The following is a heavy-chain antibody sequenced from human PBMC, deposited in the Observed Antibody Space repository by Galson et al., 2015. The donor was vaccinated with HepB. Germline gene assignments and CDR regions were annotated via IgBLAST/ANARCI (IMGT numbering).Heavy chain of an antibody. V-gene: IGHV1-18*04. CDR2: ISAYNGNT. J-gene: IGHJ1*01. D-gene: IGHD1-26*01. Sequence: SVKVSCKASGYTFTSYGISWVRQAPGQGLEWMGWISAYNGNTNYAQKLQGRVTMTTDTSTSTAYMELRSLRSDDTAVYYCARASYWDSGSYREYFQHWGQGTLVTVSS. CDR1: GYTFTSYG. CDR3: ARASYWDSGSYREYFQH.